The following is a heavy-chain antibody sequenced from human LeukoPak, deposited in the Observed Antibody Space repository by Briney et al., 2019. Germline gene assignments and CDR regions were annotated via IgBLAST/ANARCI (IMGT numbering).Heavy chain of an antibody. CDR1: GFTFSSYA. J-gene: IGHJ4*02. V-gene: IGHV3-23*01. CDR3: AKSRQDTAMINYYFDY. D-gene: IGHD5-18*01. Sequence: GGSLRLSCAASGFTFSSYAMSWVRQAPGKGLEWVSAISGSGGSTYYADSVKGRFTISRDNSKNTLLLQMNSLTAEDTAVYYCAKSRQDTAMINYYFDYWGQGTLVTVSS. CDR2: ISGSGGST.